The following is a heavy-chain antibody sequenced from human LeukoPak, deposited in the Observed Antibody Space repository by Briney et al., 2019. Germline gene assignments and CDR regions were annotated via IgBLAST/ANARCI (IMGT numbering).Heavy chain of an antibody. D-gene: IGHD6-19*01. V-gene: IGHV3-9*03. CDR3: AKVGVRDSSGWYYFDY. J-gene: IGHJ4*02. Sequence: GRSLRLSCAASGFTFDDYAMHWVRQAPGKGLEWVSGISWNSGSIGYADSVKGRFTISRDNAKNSLYLQMNSLRAEDMALYYRAKVGVRDSSGWYYFDYWGQGTLVTVSS. CDR2: ISWNSGSI. CDR1: GFTFDDYA.